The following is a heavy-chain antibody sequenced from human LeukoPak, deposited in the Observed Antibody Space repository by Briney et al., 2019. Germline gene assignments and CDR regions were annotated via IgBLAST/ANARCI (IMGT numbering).Heavy chain of an antibody. V-gene: IGHV1-2*02. D-gene: IGHD1-26*01. CDR1: GYTFTGYY. CDR2: INPNSGGT. Sequence: ASVKVSCKASGYTFTGYYMHWVRQAPGQGLEWMGWINPNSGGTNYAQKFQGRVTMTRDTSINTAYMELSRLRSDDTAVYYCARNHNYAYSGSYYDYWGQGTLVTVSS. J-gene: IGHJ4*02. CDR3: ARNHNYAYSGSYYDY.